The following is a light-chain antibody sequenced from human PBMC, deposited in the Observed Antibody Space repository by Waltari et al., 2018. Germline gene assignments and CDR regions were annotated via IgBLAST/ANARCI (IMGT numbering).Light chain of an antibody. J-gene: IGKJ4*01. V-gene: IGKV3-11*01. CDR3: QQRRNWPLT. CDR1: QTVNSY. CDR2: DAS. Sequence: IFSPPSPATLSLSPGERATLSCRASQTVNSYLAWYQQKPGHAPTLLIYDASNRAAGIPSRFSGSGSGTDFALTISSLEPEDFAVYYCQQRRNWPLTFGGGTRVEIK.